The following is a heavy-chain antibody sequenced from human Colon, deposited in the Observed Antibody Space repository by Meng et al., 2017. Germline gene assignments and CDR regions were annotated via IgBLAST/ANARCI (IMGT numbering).Heavy chain of an antibody. Sequence: QVHVRETGRVLVKTSGTLSLSCAVAGGSITNYNWWSWVSQPAGKGLEWIGEIFHAGNTNYNPSLKSRVTMSLDKSKNQFSLTLNSVTAAETAVYYCARDFHSTMTVFDSWGQGTLVTVSS. D-gene: IGHD3-22*01. J-gene: IGHJ4*02. V-gene: IGHV4-4*02. CDR1: GGSITNYNW. CDR2: IFHAGNT. CDR3: ARDFHSTMTVFDS.